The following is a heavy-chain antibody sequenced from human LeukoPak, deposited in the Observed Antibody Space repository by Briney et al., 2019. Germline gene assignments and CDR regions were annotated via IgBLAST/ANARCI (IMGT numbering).Heavy chain of an antibody. CDR1: GGSISGYY. CDR3: ARHDPVGHCRRGMDV. Sequence: PSETLSLTCAVSGGSISGYYWSWSRQSPEKGLEWIGYIYSTGTTIYNPSLRSRVTMSVDVSKNQISLDLTTVTAADTAIYYCARHDPVGHCRRGMDVWGQGTTVTVSS. D-gene: IGHD6-6*01. J-gene: IGHJ6*02. CDR2: IYSTGTT. V-gene: IGHV4-59*08.